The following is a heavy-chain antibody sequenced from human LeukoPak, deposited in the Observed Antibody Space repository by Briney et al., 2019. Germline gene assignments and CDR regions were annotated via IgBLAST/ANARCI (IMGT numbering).Heavy chain of an antibody. Sequence: ASVKVSCKASGGTFSSYAISWVRQAPGKGLEWMGGFDPEDGETIYAQKFQGRVTMTEDTSTDTAYMELSSLRSEDTAVYYCAVVPAAIEGGDYWGQGTLVTVSS. J-gene: IGHJ4*02. V-gene: IGHV1-24*01. D-gene: IGHD2-2*01. CDR2: FDPEDGET. CDR1: GGTFSSYA. CDR3: AVVPAAIEGGDY.